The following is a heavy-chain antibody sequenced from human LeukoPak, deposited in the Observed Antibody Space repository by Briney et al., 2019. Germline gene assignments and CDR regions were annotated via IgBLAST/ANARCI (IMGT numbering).Heavy chain of an antibody. Sequence: SETLSLTCAVYGGSFSGYYWSLIRRPPGKGLEWIGKINHSGSTNYNPSLKSRVTISVDTSKNQFSLKLSSVTAADTAVYYCARGPDHRGFLAVAYWGQGTLVTVSS. CDR1: GGSFSGYY. CDR2: INHSGST. J-gene: IGHJ4*02. CDR3: ARGPDHRGFLAVAY. V-gene: IGHV4-34*01.